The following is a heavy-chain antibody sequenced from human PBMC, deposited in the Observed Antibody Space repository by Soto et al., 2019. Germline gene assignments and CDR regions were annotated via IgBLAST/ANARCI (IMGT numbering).Heavy chain of an antibody. V-gene: IGHV1-18*04. J-gene: IGHJ6*02. D-gene: IGHD6-13*01. CDR3: ARVGQQQLDYYYYYGMDV. CDR2: ISAYNGNT. CDR1: GYTFTSDG. Sequence: ASVKVSCKASGYTFTSDGISWVRQAPGQGLEWMGWISAYNGNTNYAQKLQGRVTMTTDTSTSTAYMELRSLRSDDTAVYYCARVGQQQLDYYYYYGMDVWGQGTTVTVSS.